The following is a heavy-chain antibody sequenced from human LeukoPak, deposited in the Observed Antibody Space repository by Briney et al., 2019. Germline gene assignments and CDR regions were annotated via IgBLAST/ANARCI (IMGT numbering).Heavy chain of an antibody. CDR1: GFTSSSIS. D-gene: IGHD3-10*01. CDR3: ARGMVYDPNFDY. CDR2: ISSSSSYI. V-gene: IGHV3-21*01. J-gene: IGHJ4*02. Sequence: GGSLGLSWEPFGFTSSSISMTWFGQAPGKGWEWVSSISSSSSYIYYADSVRGRFTISRDNAKNSLYLQMNSLRAEDTAVYYCARGMVYDPNFDYWGQGTLVTVSS.